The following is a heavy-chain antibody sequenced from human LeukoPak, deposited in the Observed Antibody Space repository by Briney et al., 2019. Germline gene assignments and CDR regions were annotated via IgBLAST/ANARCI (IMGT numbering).Heavy chain of an antibody. CDR3: ARHRLPSSGSGIYYYGMNV. V-gene: IGHV5-51*01. D-gene: IGHD3-10*01. J-gene: IGHJ6*02. Sequence: GESLKISCKGSGYSFTSFWIGWVRQMPGKGLEWMGIIHPGDSDTRYSPSFQGQVTISADKSTSTAYLQWSSLKASDTAMYYCARHRLPSSGSGIYYYGMNVWGQGTTVTVSS. CDR2: IHPGDSDT. CDR1: GYSFTSFW.